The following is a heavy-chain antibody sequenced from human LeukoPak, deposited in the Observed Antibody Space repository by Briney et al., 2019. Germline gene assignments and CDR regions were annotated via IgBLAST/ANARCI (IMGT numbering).Heavy chain of an antibody. J-gene: IGHJ4*02. D-gene: IGHD6-19*01. V-gene: IGHV1-24*01. CDR1: GYTLTELS. CDR2: FDPEDGET. CDR3: ATEGTVAGRWSY. Sequence: ASVKVSCKVSGYTLTELSMHWVRQAPGKGLEWMGGFDPEDGETIYAQKFQGRVTMTEDTSTDTAYMELSSLRSEDTAVYYCATEGTVAGRWSYWGQGTLVTVSS.